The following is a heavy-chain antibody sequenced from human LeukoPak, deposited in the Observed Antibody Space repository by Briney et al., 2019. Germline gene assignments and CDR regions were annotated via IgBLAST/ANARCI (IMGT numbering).Heavy chain of an antibody. J-gene: IGHJ3*02. CDR2: ISSSGSTI. CDR1: GFTFSDYY. Sequence: PGGSLRLSCAASGFTFSDYYMSWIRQAPGKGLEWVSYISSSGSTIYYADSVKGRFTISRDNAKNSLYLQMNSLRAEDTAVYYCARDRIDQWLTFDIRGQGTMVTVSS. D-gene: IGHD3-22*01. V-gene: IGHV3-11*01. CDR3: ARDRIDQWLTFDI.